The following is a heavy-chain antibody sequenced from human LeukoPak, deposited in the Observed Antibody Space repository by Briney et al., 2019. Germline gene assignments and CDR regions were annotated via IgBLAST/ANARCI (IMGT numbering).Heavy chain of an antibody. J-gene: IGHJ6*03. D-gene: IGHD3-22*01. Sequence: GGSLRLSCAASGFTVSSNYMSWVRQAPGKGLEWVSVIYSGGSTYYADSVEGRFTISRDNSKNTLHLQMNSLRVEDTAVYYCAKDRYYYDSTGYRAMDVWGKGTTVTVSS. CDR1: GFTVSSNY. CDR3: AKDRYYYDSTGYRAMDV. CDR2: IYSGGST. V-gene: IGHV3-53*05.